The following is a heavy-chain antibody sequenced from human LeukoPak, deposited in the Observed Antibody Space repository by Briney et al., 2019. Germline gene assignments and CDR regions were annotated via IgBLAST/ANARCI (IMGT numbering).Heavy chain of an antibody. J-gene: IGHJ4*02. V-gene: IGHV4-38-2*02. Sequence: SETLSLTCTVSGYSISSGYYWGWIRQPPGKGLEWIGSIYHSGSTYYNPSLKSRVTISVDTSKNQFSLKLSSVTAADTAVYYCAKLTYGGNSGGSYWGQGTLVTVSS. CDR2: IYHSGST. D-gene: IGHD4-23*01. CDR1: GYSISSGYY. CDR3: AKLTYGGNSGGSY.